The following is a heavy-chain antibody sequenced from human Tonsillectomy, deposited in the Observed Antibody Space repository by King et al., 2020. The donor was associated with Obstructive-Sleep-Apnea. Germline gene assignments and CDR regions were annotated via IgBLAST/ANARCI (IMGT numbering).Heavy chain of an antibody. Sequence: VKLVQSGSEVKKPGASVKVSCKASGYTFTSNDITWLRQAPGQGLQWMGWISVSNGSTNYAQKFQGRVTMTTETSTRTAYMELRSLRSDDTATYYCARDLGEPISGWFDPWGQGTLVTVSS. V-gene: IGHV1-18*04. J-gene: IGHJ5*02. CDR3: ARDLGEPISGWFDP. CDR1: GYTFTSND. CDR2: ISVSNGST. D-gene: IGHD1-26*01.